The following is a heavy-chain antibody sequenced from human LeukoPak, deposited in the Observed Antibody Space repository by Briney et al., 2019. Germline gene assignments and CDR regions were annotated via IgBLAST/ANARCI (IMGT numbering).Heavy chain of an antibody. V-gene: IGHV1-69*04. CDR3: AREDYYASRLWFDP. J-gene: IGHJ5*02. CDR1: GGTFSSYA. CDR2: IIPILGIA. Sequence: SVKVSCKASGGTFSSYAISWVRQAPGQGLEWMGRIIPILGIANYAQKFQGRVTITADKSTSTAYMELSSLRSEDTAVYYCAREDYYASRLWFDPWGQGTLVTVSS. D-gene: IGHD3-10*01.